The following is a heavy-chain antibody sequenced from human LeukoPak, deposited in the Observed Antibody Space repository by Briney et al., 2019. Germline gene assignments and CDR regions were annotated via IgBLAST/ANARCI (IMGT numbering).Heavy chain of an antibody. Sequence: ASVKVSCKVSGYTLTELSIHWVRQAPGKGLEWMGGVNPEDGETIYAQKFQGRVTMTEDTLIDTTYMEVSSLRSEDTAVYFCAIAQNWKAGWFDPWGQGTLVTVSS. CDR3: AIAQNWKAGWFDP. CDR2: VNPEDGET. J-gene: IGHJ5*02. CDR1: GYTLTELS. D-gene: IGHD1-1*01. V-gene: IGHV1-24*01.